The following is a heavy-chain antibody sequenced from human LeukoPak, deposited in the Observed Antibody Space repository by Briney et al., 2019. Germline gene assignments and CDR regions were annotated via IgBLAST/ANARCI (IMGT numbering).Heavy chain of an antibody. Sequence: GGSLRLSCAASGFPFSSHGMSWVRQAPGKGLEWVSGIIGGGGSTYYADSVKGRFTISGDNSRNTLFLQMNSLGAEDTAVYYCAHGAMYQLDYWGQGTLVTVSS. V-gene: IGHV3-23*01. D-gene: IGHD2-2*01. CDR1: GFPFSSHG. J-gene: IGHJ4*02. CDR2: IIGGGGST. CDR3: AHGAMYQLDY.